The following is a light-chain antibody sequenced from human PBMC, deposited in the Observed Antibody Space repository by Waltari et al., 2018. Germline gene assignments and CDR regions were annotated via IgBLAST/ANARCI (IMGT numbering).Light chain of an antibody. J-gene: IGLJ2*01. V-gene: IGLV2-23*02. CDR2: EVS. CDR1: SSDIGSHNI. Sequence: QSALTQPASVSGSPGQSITISCTGTSSDIGSHNIVSWYQQHPGKAPKRLIYEVSKRPSGVSNRVSGSKSGNRASLTISGLQAEDEADYYCCSYAGSSTLDVVFGGGTKLTVL. CDR3: CSYAGSSTLDVV.